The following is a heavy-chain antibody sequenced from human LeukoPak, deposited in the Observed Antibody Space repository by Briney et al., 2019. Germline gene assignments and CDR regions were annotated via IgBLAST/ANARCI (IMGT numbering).Heavy chain of an antibody. CDR1: GFDFGAYE. D-gene: IGHD3-22*01. V-gene: IGHV3-48*03. Sequence: GGSLRLSCAASGFDFGAYEMNWIRQAPGKGPEWVAYFAGSDTTKYYAYSVRGRFTISRDNAKKSMYLQMNSLRAEDTALYYSTTLGYHLDSWGQGTLVTVSS. J-gene: IGHJ4*02. CDR3: TTLGYHLDS. CDR2: FAGSDTTK.